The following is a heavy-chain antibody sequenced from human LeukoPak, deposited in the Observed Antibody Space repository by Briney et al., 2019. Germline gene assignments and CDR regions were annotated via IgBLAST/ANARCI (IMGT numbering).Heavy chain of an antibody. CDR3: ARERDGRFFDY. D-gene: IGHD5-24*01. J-gene: IGHJ4*02. CDR2: INQDGSEK. V-gene: IGHV3-7*01. CDR1: GLIFRSYW. Sequence: GGSLRLSCAVSGLIFRSYWMSWVCQAPGKGLEWVANINQDGSEKYFVDSVKGRFTISRDNAKNSLHLRMNTLRAEDTAVYYCARERDGRFFDYWGQGTLVTVSS.